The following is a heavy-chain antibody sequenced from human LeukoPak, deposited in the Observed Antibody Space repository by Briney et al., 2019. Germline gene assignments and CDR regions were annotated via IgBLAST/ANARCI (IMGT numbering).Heavy chain of an antibody. Sequence: PGGSLRLSCAASGFTVITNDMTWVRQAPGKGLEWVSVLYSDGNTKYADSVQGRFTISRDNSKNTLYLEMNSLSPDDTAVYYCAKDYSSGYYLFDYWGQGTLVTVSS. J-gene: IGHJ4*02. CDR1: GFTVITND. V-gene: IGHV3-53*01. CDR2: LYSDGNT. D-gene: IGHD3-22*01. CDR3: AKDYSSGYYLFDY.